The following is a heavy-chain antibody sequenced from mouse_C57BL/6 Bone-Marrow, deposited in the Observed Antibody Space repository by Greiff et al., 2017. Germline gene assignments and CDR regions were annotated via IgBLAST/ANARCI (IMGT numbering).Heavy chain of an antibody. Sequence: QVQLQQSGAELAKPGASVKLSCKASGYTFTSYWMHWVKQRPGQGLEWIGYINPSSGNTKYNEKFKDKATLTADKSSSTAYMQLSSLTYEVSAVYYFARPITAVLADYAMDYWGQGTSVTVSS. CDR3: ARPITAVLADYAMDY. V-gene: IGHV1-7*01. D-gene: IGHD1-1*01. CDR1: GYTFTSYW. J-gene: IGHJ4*01. CDR2: INPSSGNT.